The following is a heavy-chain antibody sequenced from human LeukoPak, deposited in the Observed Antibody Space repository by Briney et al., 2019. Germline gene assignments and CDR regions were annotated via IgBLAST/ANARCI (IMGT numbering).Heavy chain of an antibody. CDR3: ARGNRRRYGSGSYSNPVYYYYYMDV. CDR2: INHSGST. Sequence: SETLSLTCAVYGGSFSGYYWSWIRQPPGKGLEWIGEINHSGSTNYNPSLKSRVTISVDTSKNQFSLKLSSVTAADTAVYYCARGNRRRYGSGSYSNPVYYYYYMDVWGKGTTVTVSS. D-gene: IGHD3-10*01. J-gene: IGHJ6*03. CDR1: GGSFSGYY. V-gene: IGHV4-34*01.